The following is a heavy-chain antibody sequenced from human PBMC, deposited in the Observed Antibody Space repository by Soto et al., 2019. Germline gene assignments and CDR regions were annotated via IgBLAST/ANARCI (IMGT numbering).Heavy chain of an antibody. J-gene: IGHJ5*02. D-gene: IGHD6-19*01. CDR2: NYYSGNA. Sequence: SETLSLACTLSAGSFNNISDYWGWPRHPRQKGLELIGYNYYSGNADYNPTLGSRVTISRDTSKNQFSLELSSVTTADTAVYYCARVVAGAGYNWFDPWGQGTLVTVSS. CDR1: AGSFNNISDY. V-gene: IGHV4-61*01. CDR3: ARVVAGAGYNWFDP.